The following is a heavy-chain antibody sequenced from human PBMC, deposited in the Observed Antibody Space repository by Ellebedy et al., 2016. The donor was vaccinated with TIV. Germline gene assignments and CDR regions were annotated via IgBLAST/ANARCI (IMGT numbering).Heavy chain of an antibody. CDR3: ARELPIYSNYGFRLDY. J-gene: IGHJ4*02. D-gene: IGHD4-11*01. CDR1: GFTFSSYG. V-gene: IGHV3-33*01. Sequence: GESLKISXAASGFTFSSYGMHWVRQAPGKGLEWVAVIWYDGSNKYYADSVKGRFTISRDNSKNTLYLQMNSLRAEDTAVYYCARELPIYSNYGFRLDYWGQGTLVTVSS. CDR2: IWYDGSNK.